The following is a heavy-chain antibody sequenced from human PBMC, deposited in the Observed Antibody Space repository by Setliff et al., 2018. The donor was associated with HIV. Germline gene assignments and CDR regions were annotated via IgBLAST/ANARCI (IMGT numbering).Heavy chain of an antibody. CDR1: GFTFNYYR. Sequence: GGSLRLSCAASGFTFNYYRMSWVRQAPGKGLEWVATIKQDGSEKSYVDTVKGRFTISRDNSKNSLYLQMNSLRAEDTTIYYCARVPVMATITYWYFDLWGRGTLVTVSS. CDR3: ARVPVMATITYWYFDL. J-gene: IGHJ2*01. V-gene: IGHV3-7*01. CDR2: IKQDGSEK. D-gene: IGHD5-12*01.